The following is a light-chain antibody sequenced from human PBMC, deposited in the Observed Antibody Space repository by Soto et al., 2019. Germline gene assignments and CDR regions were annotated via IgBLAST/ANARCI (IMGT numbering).Light chain of an antibody. V-gene: IGLV2-14*01. Sequence: QSALTQPASVFGSPGQSITISCTGTSSDIGAYNYVSWYQQHPGKAPKLMIYGVTNRPSGVSNRFSGSKSGNTASLTISGRQAEDEADYYCSSYTTSSTLGFGGGTKLTVL. J-gene: IGLJ2*01. CDR1: SSDIGAYNY. CDR2: GVT. CDR3: SSYTTSSTLG.